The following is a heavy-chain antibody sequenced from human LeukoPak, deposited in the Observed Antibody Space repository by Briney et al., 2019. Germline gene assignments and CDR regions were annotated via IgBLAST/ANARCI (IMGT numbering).Heavy chain of an antibody. CDR2: ISAYNGNT. CDR1: GYTFTSCG. V-gene: IGHV1-18*01. Sequence: ASVKVSCKASGYTFTSCGISWVRQAPGQWLEWMGWISAYNGNTNYAQKLQGRVTMTTDTSTSTAYMELRSLRSDDTAVYYCARDGAVNYYDSSGYYSHWGQGTLVTVSS. D-gene: IGHD3-22*01. J-gene: IGHJ4*02. CDR3: ARDGAVNYYDSSGYYSH.